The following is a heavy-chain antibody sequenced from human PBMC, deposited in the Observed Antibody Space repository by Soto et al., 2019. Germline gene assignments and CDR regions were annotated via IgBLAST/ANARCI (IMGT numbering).Heavy chain of an antibody. Sequence: EVQLLESGGGLVQPGGSLRLSCAASGFSFSSFAMRWVRQAPGKGLEWVADIRCSGGSTYYADSVKGRFTISRDNSKNTLYLQMNSLRAEDTDVYYCARLGWGCYYDYWGQGTVVTVSS. D-gene: IGHD3-16*01. J-gene: IGHJ4*02. CDR3: ARLGWGCYYDY. V-gene: IGHV3-23*01. CDR2: IRCSGGST. CDR1: GFSFSSFA.